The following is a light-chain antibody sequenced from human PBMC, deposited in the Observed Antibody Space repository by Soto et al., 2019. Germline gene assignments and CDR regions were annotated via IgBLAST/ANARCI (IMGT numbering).Light chain of an antibody. J-gene: IGKJ5*01. CDR1: QSVIRY. CDR3: QLRSNWIT. Sequence: EIVFTHSPATLSLSPCERATLSSSASQSVIRYFAWYQQRPGQAPRLLIYDASYRATGIPARFSGSGSGTDFTLTISRLEPEDFAVYYCQLRSNWITFGHGTRLENK. V-gene: IGKV3-11*01. CDR2: DAS.